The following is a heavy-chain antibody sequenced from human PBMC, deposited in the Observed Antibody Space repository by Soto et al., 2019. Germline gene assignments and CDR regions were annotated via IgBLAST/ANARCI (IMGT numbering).Heavy chain of an antibody. J-gene: IGHJ6*02. CDR2: IYYSGST. CDR3: ARGQWLRLYYYYGMGV. V-gene: IGHV4-61*01. D-gene: IGHD5-12*01. CDR1: GGSVSSGSYY. Sequence: PSETLSLTCTVSGGSVSSGSYYWSWIRQPPGKGLEWIGYIYYSGSTNYNPSLKSRVTISVDTSKNQFSLKLSSVTAADTAVYYCARGQWLRLYYYYGMGVWGQGTTVTVSS.